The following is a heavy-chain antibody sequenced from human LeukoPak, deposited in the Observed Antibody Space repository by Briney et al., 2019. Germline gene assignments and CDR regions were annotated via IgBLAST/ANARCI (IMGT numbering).Heavy chain of an antibody. J-gene: IGHJ4*02. CDR3: ARDGPRRTYFFDY. CDR1: GGSISSYY. D-gene: IGHD3-9*01. Sequence: PSETLSLTCSVSGGSISSYYWGWIRQPPGKGLEWIGIIYYSGSTCYNPSLKSRVTISVDTSKNQFSLKLSSVTAADTAIYYCARDGPRRTYFFDYWGQGTLVTVSS. V-gene: IGHV4-39*07. CDR2: IYYSGST.